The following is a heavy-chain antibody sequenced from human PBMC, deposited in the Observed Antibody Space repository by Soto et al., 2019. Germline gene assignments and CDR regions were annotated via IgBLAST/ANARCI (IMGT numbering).Heavy chain of an antibody. D-gene: IGHD6-6*01. Sequence: ASVKVSCKASGGTFSSYAISWVRQAPGQGLEWMGGIIPIFGTANYAQKFQGRVTITADESTSTAYMELSSLRSEDTAVYYCARDKSIAAQGGMDVWGQGTTVTVSS. CDR3: ARDKSIAAQGGMDV. J-gene: IGHJ6*02. CDR1: GGTFSSYA. V-gene: IGHV1-69*13. CDR2: IIPIFGTA.